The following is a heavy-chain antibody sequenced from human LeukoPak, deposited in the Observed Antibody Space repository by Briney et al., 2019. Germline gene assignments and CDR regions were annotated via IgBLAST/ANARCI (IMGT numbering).Heavy chain of an antibody. Sequence: SGTLSLTCTVSGDSISSSRYYWGWIRQPPGKGLEWIGSVSYSGSPYYNPSLKSRVTTSVDTSKNQFSLRLSSVTATDTAMYYCARHGWDYPSGTYYTFDPWGQGTLVTVSS. V-gene: IGHV4-39*01. J-gene: IGHJ5*02. CDR2: VSYSGSP. D-gene: IGHD3-10*01. CDR3: ARHGWDYPSGTYYTFDP. CDR1: GDSISSSRYY.